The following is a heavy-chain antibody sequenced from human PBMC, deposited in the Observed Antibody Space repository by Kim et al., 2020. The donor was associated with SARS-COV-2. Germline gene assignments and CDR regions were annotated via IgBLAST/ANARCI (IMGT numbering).Heavy chain of an antibody. J-gene: IGHJ6*02. V-gene: IGHV3-23*01. CDR2: ISGSGGST. CDR3: ATRLAYCGGDCSYYYYGMDV. D-gene: IGHD2-21*02. CDR1: GFTFSSYA. Sequence: GGSLRLSCAASGFTFSSYAMSWVRQAPGKGLEWVSAISGSGGSTYYADSVKGRFTISRDNSKNTLYLQMNSLRAEDTAVYYCATRLAYCGGDCSYYYYGMDVWGQGTTVTVSS.